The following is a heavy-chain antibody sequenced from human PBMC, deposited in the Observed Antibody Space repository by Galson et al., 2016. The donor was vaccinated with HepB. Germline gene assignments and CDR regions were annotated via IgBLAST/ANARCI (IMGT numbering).Heavy chain of an antibody. CDR3: ARRFNGSGSYQH. V-gene: IGHV4-34*01. CDR2: INHSGSR. CDR1: GGSFRGYY. Sequence: EPLSLTCAVYGGSFRGYYWSWIRQPTGKGLEWIGEINHSGSRNYKPSVKSRVTISVDTSKNQFSLKLSYVTASDTAVYYCARRFNGSGSYQHWGQGTLVTVSS. J-gene: IGHJ4*02. D-gene: IGHD3-10*01.